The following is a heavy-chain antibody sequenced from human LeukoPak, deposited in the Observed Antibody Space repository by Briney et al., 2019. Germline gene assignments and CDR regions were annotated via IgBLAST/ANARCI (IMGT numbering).Heavy chain of an antibody. CDR1: GGSFSGYY. J-gene: IGHJ6*03. D-gene: IGHD3-9*01. CDR2: INHSGST. CDR3: ARVRYFDWLAYYYYYMDV. V-gene: IGHV4-34*01. Sequence: SETLSLTCAVYGGSFSGYYWSWIRQPPGKGLEWIGEINHSGSTNYNPSLKSRVTISVDTSKNQFSLKLSSVTAADTAVYYCARVRYFDWLAYYYYYMDVWGKGTTVTVSS.